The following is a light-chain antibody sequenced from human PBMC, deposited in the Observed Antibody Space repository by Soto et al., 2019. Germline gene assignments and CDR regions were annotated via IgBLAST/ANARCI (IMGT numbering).Light chain of an antibody. J-gene: IGLJ3*02. CDR1: SSDVGGYNY. V-gene: IGLV2-8*01. CDR3: SSYAGSNNLV. CDR2: EVS. Sequence: QSALTQPPSASGSPGQSVTISCTGTSSDVGGYNYVSWYQQHPGKAPKLMIYEVSERPSGVPDRCSGSKSGNTASLTVSGLKDEDEADYYCSSYAGSNNLVFGGGTKLTVL.